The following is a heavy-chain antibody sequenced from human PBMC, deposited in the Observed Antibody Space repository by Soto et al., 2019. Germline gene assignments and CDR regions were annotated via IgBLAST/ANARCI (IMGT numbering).Heavy chain of an antibody. CDR3: ARQRPDFSGYYTGAFDY. J-gene: IGHJ4*02. Sequence: HPGGSLRLSCAASGFTFSSYAMHWVRQAPGKGLEWVAVISYDGSNKYYADSVKGRFTISRDNSKNTPYLQMNSLRAEDTAVYYCARQRPDFSGYYTGAFDYWGQGTLVTVSS. V-gene: IGHV3-30-3*01. CDR1: GFTFSSYA. D-gene: IGHD3-22*01. CDR2: ISYDGSNK.